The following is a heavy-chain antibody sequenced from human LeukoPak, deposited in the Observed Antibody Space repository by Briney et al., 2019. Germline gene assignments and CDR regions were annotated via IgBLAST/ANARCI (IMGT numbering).Heavy chain of an antibody. CDR1: GFTFSSYS. CDR3: AKFPGRTGTKSDY. J-gene: IGHJ4*02. Sequence: GGSLRLSCAASGFTFSSYSMNWVRQAPGKGLEWVSYISSSSSTIYYADSVKGRFTISRDNSKNTLYLQMNSLRAEDTAVYYCAKFPGRTGTKSDYWGQGTLVTVSS. CDR2: ISSSSSTI. V-gene: IGHV3-48*01. D-gene: IGHD1-7*01.